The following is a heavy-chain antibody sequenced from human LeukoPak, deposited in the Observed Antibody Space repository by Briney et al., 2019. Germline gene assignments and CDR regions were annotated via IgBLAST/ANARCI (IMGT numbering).Heavy chain of an antibody. CDR3: ARDYCINGVCRSDY. V-gene: IGHV3-30*04. CDR2: ISYDGSNK. D-gene: IGHD2-8*01. CDR1: GFTFSSFA. Sequence: GGSLRLSCAASGFTFSSFAMHWVRQAPGKGLEWVAVISYDGSNKYYADSVKGRFSISRDNSKNTLYLQMNSLRAEDTAVYYCARDYCINGVCRSDYWGQGTLVTVSS. J-gene: IGHJ4*02.